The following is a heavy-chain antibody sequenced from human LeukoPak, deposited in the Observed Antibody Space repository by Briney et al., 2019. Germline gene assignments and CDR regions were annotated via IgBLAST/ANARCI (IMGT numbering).Heavy chain of an antibody. D-gene: IGHD6-13*01. V-gene: IGHV3-23*01. CDR1: GFTFSSYA. CDR2: ILPGGGDT. CDR3: AKAWPAAGTFDS. J-gene: IGHJ4*02. Sequence: GGSLRLSCAASGFTFSSYAMTWVRQAPGKGLEWVSTILPGGGDTYYADSVKGRFTISRDTSKNTLYLQMNTLRVEDAAVYYCAKAWPAAGTFDSWGQGSLVTVSS.